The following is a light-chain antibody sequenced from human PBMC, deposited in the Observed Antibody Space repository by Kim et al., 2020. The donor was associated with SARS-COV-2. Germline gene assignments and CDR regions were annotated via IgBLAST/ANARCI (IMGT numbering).Light chain of an antibody. CDR1: QNVRDT. CDR2: DVS. V-gene: IGKV3-15*01. J-gene: IGKJ1*01. CDR3: QHYYNWHRT. Sequence: VSPGERATLSCRTSQNVRDTVAWYQQKPGQAPRILIYDVSTRATGIPARFSGSGSGTDFSLTISSLESEDFAVYYCQHYYNWHRTFGQGTKVDIK.